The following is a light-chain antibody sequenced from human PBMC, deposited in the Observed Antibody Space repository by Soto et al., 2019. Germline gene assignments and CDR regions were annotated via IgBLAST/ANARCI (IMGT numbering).Light chain of an antibody. CDR1: MRDVGAYNL. Sequence: QSVLTQPASVSGSPGQSITISCAGTMRDVGAYNLVSWYQQHPGRAPQLIIYEVRNRPSGVSYRFTGSRSGNTASLTISALQADDESTFYCSSYTTTSTLLFGGGTKVTVL. CDR3: SSYTTTSTLL. CDR2: EVR. J-gene: IGLJ3*02. V-gene: IGLV2-14*01.